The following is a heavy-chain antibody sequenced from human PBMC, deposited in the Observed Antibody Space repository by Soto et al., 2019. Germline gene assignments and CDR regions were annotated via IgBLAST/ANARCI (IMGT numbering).Heavy chain of an antibody. Sequence: SETLSLTCTVSGGSISTYYWSWIRQPPGKGLEWIGYINYSGSTNYNPSLKSRVTISVDTSKNQFSLKLSSVTAADTAVYYCASFWGGEGSYFDYWGQGALVTVSS. J-gene: IGHJ4*02. CDR3: ASFWGGEGSYFDY. V-gene: IGHV4-59*08. CDR2: INYSGST. CDR1: GGSISTYY. D-gene: IGHD3-16*01.